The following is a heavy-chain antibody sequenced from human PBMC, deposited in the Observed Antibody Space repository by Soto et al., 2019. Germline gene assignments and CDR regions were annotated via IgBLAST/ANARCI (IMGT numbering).Heavy chain of an antibody. CDR3: ARLNIVATITRYYYYGMDV. Sequence: SETLSLTCAVYGGSFSGYYWSWIRQPPGKGLEWIGEINHSGSTNYNPSLKSRVTISVDTSKNQFSLKLSSVTAADTAVYYCARLNIVATITRYYYYGMDVWGQGTTVTVSS. J-gene: IGHJ6*02. CDR1: GGSFSGYY. V-gene: IGHV4-34*01. CDR2: INHSGST. D-gene: IGHD5-12*01.